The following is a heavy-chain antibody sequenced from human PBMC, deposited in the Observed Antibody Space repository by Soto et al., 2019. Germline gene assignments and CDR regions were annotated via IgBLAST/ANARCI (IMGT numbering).Heavy chain of an antibody. V-gene: IGHV6-1*01. CDR1: GDSVSSNSAA. CDR2: TYYRSKWYN. J-gene: IGHJ6*02. D-gene: IGHD3-3*01. Sequence: QTLSLTCAISGDSVSSNSAAWNWIRQSPSRGLEWLGRTYYRSKWYNDYAVSVKSRITINPDTSKNQFSLQLNSVTPEDTAVYYCAREVTIFGGPYYYYGMDVWGQGTTVTVSS. CDR3: AREVTIFGGPYYYYGMDV.